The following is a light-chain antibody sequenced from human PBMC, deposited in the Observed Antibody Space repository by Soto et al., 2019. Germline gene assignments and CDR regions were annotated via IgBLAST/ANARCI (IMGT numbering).Light chain of an antibody. CDR1: QSVRSW. V-gene: IGKV1-5*01. Sequence: DIQMTQSPATLSASLGDRVTITCRASQSVRSWLAWYQQKPGTAPKLLIFDASRLESGVPSRFSGSASGTEFTLTISSLQPDDFATYYCQHYNSYSEAFGQGTKVDIK. J-gene: IGKJ1*01. CDR2: DAS. CDR3: QHYNSYSEA.